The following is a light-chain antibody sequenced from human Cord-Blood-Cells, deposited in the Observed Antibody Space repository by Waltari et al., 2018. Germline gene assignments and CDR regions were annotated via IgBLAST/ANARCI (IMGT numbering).Light chain of an antibody. CDR1: SSDVGGYNY. J-gene: IGLJ2*01. V-gene: IGLV2-14*01. CDR2: DVS. CDR3: SSYTSSSVV. Sequence: QSALTQPASVSGSPGQSITISCTGTSSDVGGYNYVSWYQKHPGKAPKLMIDDVSTRPSGVSNRFSGSKSGNTASLTISGLQAEDEADYYCSSYTSSSVVFGGGTKLTVL.